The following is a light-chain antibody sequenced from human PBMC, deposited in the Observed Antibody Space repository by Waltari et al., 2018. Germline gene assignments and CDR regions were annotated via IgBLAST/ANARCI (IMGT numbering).Light chain of an antibody. V-gene: IGKV3-15*01. CDR3: QQYNIWPFT. CDR1: QSVSIN. Sequence: ETVMTQSPASISVSPGERATLPCRASQSVSINLAWYQQKPGQAPRLLIYGASTLATGIPARFSGAGSGTEFTLTISSLQSEDFAVYYCQQYNIWPFTFGPGTKVDFK. CDR2: GAS. J-gene: IGKJ3*01.